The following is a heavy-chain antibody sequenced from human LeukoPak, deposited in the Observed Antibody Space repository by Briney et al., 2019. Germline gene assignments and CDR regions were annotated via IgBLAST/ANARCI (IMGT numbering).Heavy chain of an antibody. Sequence: SETLSLTCTVSGGSIGSYYWSWIRQPAGKGLQWIGRMYTSGSTNYNPSLKSRVTISVDTSKNQFSLKLSSVTAADTAVYYCARVREGYYYYMDVWGKGTTVTVSS. CDR2: MYTSGST. V-gene: IGHV4-4*07. J-gene: IGHJ6*03. CDR1: GGSIGSYY. D-gene: IGHD1-26*01. CDR3: ARVREGYYYYMDV.